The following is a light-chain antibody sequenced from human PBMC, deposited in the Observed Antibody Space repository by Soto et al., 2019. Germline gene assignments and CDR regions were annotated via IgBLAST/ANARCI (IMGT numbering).Light chain of an antibody. V-gene: IGKV3-20*01. Sequence: VMTQSPATLSVSPGERASLSCGASQTVTNNYLAWYQQKPGQAPRLLIYGASTRATGIPDRFSGSGSGTDFTLTISRMEPEDFAVYCCQQYGSSPRTFGQGTKVDIK. CDR1: QTVTNNY. CDR2: GAS. J-gene: IGKJ1*01. CDR3: QQYGSSPRT.